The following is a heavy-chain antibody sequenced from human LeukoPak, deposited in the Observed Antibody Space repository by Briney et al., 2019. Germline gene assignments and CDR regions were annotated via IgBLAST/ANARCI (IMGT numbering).Heavy chain of an antibody. CDR3: ARLEYEGSGSRTAFDP. CDR2: IYYSGST. Sequence: SETLSLTCTVSGGSISSHYWSWIRQPPGKGLEWIGYIYYSGSTKYNPSLKSRVTISVDTSKNQFSLKLSSVTAADTAVYYCARLEYEGSGSRTAFDPWGRGTLVTVSS. J-gene: IGHJ5*02. V-gene: IGHV4-59*08. D-gene: IGHD3-10*01. CDR1: GGSISSHY.